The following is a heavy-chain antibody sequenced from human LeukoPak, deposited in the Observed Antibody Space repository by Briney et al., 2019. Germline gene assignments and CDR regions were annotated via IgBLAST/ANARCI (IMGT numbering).Heavy chain of an antibody. CDR2: INPNSGGT. CDR1: GYTFTGYY. D-gene: IGHD5-18*01. V-gene: IGHV1-2*02. CDR3: ARVLGYRYYFDY. J-gene: IGHJ4*02. Sequence: ASVKVSCKASGYTFTGYYMHWVRQAPGQGLEWMGWINPNSGGTNYAQKFQGRVTVTRDTSISTAYMELSRLRSDDTAVYYCARVLGYRYYFDYWGQGTLVTVSS.